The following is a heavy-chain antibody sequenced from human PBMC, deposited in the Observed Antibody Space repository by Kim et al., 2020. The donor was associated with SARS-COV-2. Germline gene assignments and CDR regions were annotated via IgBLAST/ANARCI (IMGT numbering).Heavy chain of an antibody. J-gene: IGHJ4*02. V-gene: IGHV4-39*01. CDR3: ARLTSLWFGDDNDC. CDR2: MYYTGRT. Sequence: SETLSLTCTVSGGSISSSRYYWGWVRQPPGKGLEWIATMYYTGRTYYHPSLESRVTLSVDTSKNGVSLKLTSVTAADTAVYYCARLTSLWFGDDNDCWGQGNRVTVSS. D-gene: IGHD3-10*01. CDR1: GGSISSSRYY.